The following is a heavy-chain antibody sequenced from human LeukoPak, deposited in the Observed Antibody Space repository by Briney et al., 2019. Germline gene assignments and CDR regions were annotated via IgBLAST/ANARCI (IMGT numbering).Heavy chain of an antibody. D-gene: IGHD2-21*01. CDR2: MNPSSGNT. Sequence: ASVKVSCKASGYTFTSYDINWVRQATGQGLEWMGWMNPSSGNTGYAQKFQGRVTITTDESTSTAYMELSSLRSEDTAVYYCAREVLGGAFDYWGQGTLVTVSS. CDR3: AREVLGGAFDY. CDR1: GYTFTSYD. J-gene: IGHJ4*02. V-gene: IGHV1-8*01.